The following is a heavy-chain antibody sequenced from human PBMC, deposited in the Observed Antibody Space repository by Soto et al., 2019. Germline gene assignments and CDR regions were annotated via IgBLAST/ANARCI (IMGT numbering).Heavy chain of an antibody. CDR3: ARALSDYTPDY. CDR1: GGSISSGGYY. CDR2: ISHSGST. V-gene: IGHV4-31*03. D-gene: IGHD4-4*01. Sequence: PSETLSLTCNVSGGSISSGGYYWSWIRQHPGKGLEWIGYISHSGSTYYNPSVRSRLTISVDTSKNQFSLKLSSVTAADTAVYYCARALSDYTPDYWGQGTLVTVSS. J-gene: IGHJ4*02.